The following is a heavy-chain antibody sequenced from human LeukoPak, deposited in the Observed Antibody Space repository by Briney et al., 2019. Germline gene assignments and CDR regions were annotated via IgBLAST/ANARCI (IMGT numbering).Heavy chain of an antibody. D-gene: IGHD3-22*01. V-gene: IGHV1-8*01. Sequence: GASVKVSCKASGYTFPNYEINWVRQATGQGLEWMGWMNPDSGDTAYAQKFQGRITMTRSTSINTAFLELSSLRSEDTAVYYCARGRGPYDSTNLPWPMTPFWGQG. CDR2: MNPDSGDT. CDR3: ARGRGPYDSTNLPWPMTPF. J-gene: IGHJ4*02. CDR1: GYTFPNYE.